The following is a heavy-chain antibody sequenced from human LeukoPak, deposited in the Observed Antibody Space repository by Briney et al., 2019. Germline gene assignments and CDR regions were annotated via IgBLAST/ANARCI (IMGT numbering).Heavy chain of an antibody. Sequence: GGSLRLSCAASGYTFSNDWMSWVRQAPGKGLEWVSAISGSGGSTYYADSVKGRFTISRDNSKNTLYLQMNSLRAEDTAVYYCAKQPTRYYYDSSGYNWFDPWGQGTLVTVSS. CDR1: GYTFSNDW. J-gene: IGHJ5*02. CDR3: AKQPTRYYYDSSGYNWFDP. D-gene: IGHD3-22*01. V-gene: IGHV3-23*01. CDR2: ISGSGGST.